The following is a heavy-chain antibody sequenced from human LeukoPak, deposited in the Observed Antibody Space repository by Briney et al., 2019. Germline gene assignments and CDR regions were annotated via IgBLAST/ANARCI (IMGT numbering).Heavy chain of an antibody. D-gene: IGHD3-10*01. CDR1: GYSFTSYW. V-gene: IGHV5-51*01. CDR3: TRHSGSYYDYFYYGMDV. Sequence: GESLKISCKGSGYSFTSYWIGWVRQMPGKGLEWMGIIYPGDSNTKYSPSFQGQVTMSVDKSISTAYLQWSSLEASDTAMYYCTRHSGSYYDYFYYGMDVWGQGTTVIVSS. J-gene: IGHJ6*02. CDR2: IYPGDSNT.